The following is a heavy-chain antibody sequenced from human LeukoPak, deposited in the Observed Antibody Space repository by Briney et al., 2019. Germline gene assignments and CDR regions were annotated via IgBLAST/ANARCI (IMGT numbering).Heavy chain of an antibody. Sequence: PGGSLRLSCAASGFTFRTYAMHWVRQAPGKGLEWVSVISYDGRKKYYADSVKGRYTISRDSSENLYLQMNSLKVEDTAVYYCARDFSGFCSGGSCPSFYFYGLDVWGQGTTVTVSS. D-gene: IGHD2-15*01. J-gene: IGHJ6*02. CDR2: ISYDGRKK. V-gene: IGHV3-30*04. CDR3: ARDFSGFCSGGSCPSFYFYGLDV. CDR1: GFTFRTYA.